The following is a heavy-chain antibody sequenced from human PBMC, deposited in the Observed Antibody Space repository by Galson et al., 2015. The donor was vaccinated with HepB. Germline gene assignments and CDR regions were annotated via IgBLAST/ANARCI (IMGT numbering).Heavy chain of an antibody. J-gene: IGHJ4*02. Sequence: TLSLTCTVSGGSISSGSYYWSWIRQPAGKGLEWIGRIYTSGSTNYNPSLKSRVTMSVDTSKNQFSLKLSSVTAADTAVYYCARSTYYYDSSGYYESIFDYWGQGTLVTVSS. V-gene: IGHV4-61*02. CDR2: IYTSGST. D-gene: IGHD3-22*01. CDR3: ARSTYYYDSSGYYESIFDY. CDR1: GGSISSGSYY.